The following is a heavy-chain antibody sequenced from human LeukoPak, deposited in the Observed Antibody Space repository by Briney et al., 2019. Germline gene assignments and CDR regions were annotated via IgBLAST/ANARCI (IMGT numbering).Heavy chain of an antibody. CDR3: ARGATISETGYFDF. CDR2: IDHRGDT. CDR1: GGSISSSSYY. J-gene: IGHJ4*03. D-gene: IGHD5-24*01. Sequence: PSETLSLTCTVSGGSISSSSYYWSWIRQSPGKGLEWIAEIDHRGDTNYNPSVKSRVTISVDTSKNQSSLKMRSLSAADTALYYCARGATISETGYFDFWGQGTLVTVSS. V-gene: IGHV4-39*07.